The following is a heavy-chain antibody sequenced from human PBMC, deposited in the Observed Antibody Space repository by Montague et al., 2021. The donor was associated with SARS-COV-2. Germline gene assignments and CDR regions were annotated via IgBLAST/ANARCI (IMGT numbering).Heavy chain of an antibody. Sequence: SLRLSCAASGFSFRSYAMNWVRQAPGKGLEWVSGISYTSGSTYYAGSVRGRFTISRDNSKNTVYLQMNSLRAEDTAVYYCAKGVDASGSYRSTLGYWGQGTLVTVSS. J-gene: IGHJ4*02. CDR3: AKGVDASGSYRSTLGY. D-gene: IGHD3-10*01. V-gene: IGHV3-23*01. CDR1: GFSFRSYA. CDR2: ISYTSGST.